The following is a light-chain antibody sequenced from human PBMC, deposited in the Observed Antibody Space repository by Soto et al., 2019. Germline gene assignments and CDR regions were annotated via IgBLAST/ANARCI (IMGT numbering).Light chain of an antibody. V-gene: IGLV1-40*01. CDR1: SSNIGAGYD. CDR3: QSYDSSLSGRYV. J-gene: IGLJ1*01. Sequence: QSVLTQPPSVSGAPGQKVTISCTGSSSNIGAGYDVHWYQHLPGTAPKLLIYGNTNRPSGVPDRFSGSKSGTSASLAITGLQAEDEADYFCQSYDSSLSGRYVFGTGTKITVL. CDR2: GNT.